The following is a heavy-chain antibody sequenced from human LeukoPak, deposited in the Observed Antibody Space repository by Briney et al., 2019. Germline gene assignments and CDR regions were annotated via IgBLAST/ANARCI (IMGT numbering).Heavy chain of an antibody. V-gene: IGHV3-53*01. CDR1: GFTVSSNY. D-gene: IGHD2-15*01. J-gene: IGHJ6*03. Sequence: GGSLRLSCAASGFTVSSNYMSWVRQAPGKGLEWVSVIYSGGTTYYADSVKGRFTISRDNSKNTLSLQMNSLRAEDTAIYYCAKNGDRGAYCSGGSCYPYYYYYMDVWGKGTTVTISS. CDR3: AKNGDRGAYCSGGSCYPYYYYYMDV. CDR2: IYSGGTT.